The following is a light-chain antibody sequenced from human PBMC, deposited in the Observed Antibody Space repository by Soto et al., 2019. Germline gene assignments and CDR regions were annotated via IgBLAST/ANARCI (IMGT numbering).Light chain of an antibody. Sequence: EIVLTQSPGTLSLSPGDRATLSCRASQGVSSSYLAWYQQRPGQAPRLLIYSVSSRATGIPERFSGSGSETDFTLTINRLEPEDFAVYYCQQDTNSRGTFGQGTRVEIK. CDR1: QGVSSSY. CDR3: QQDTNSRGT. V-gene: IGKV3-20*01. CDR2: SVS. J-gene: IGKJ1*01.